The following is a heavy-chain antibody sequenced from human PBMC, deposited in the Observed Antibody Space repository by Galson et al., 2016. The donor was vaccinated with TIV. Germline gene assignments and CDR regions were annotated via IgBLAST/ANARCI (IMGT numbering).Heavy chain of an antibody. V-gene: IGHV3-33*08. CDR1: GFTFGSYG. CDR2: IWYDGSDK. J-gene: IGHJ4*02. Sequence: SLRLSCAASGFTFGSYGMHWVRQAPGKGLEWVAFIWYDGSDKNYGDSVKGRFTISRDKSKNTMYLQMNSLRAEDTAVYYGARVFADYYVDYWGQGTLFTVSS. D-gene: IGHD3-10*02. CDR3: ARVFADYYVDY.